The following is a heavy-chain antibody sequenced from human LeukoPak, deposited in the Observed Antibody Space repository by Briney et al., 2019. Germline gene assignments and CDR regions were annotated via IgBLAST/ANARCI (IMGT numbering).Heavy chain of an antibody. CDR3: ARPFYYGSGSSPFDY. Sequence: SETLSLTCTVSGGSISSYYWSWIRQPPGKGLEWIGYIYYSGSINYNPSLKSRVTISVDTSKNQFSLKLSSVTAADTAVYYCARPFYYGSGSSPFDYWGQGTLVTVSS. D-gene: IGHD3-10*01. CDR1: GGSISSYY. CDR2: IYYSGSI. V-gene: IGHV4-59*12. J-gene: IGHJ4*02.